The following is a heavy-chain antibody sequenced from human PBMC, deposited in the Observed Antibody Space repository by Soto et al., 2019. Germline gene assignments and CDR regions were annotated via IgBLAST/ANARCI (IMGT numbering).Heavy chain of an antibody. D-gene: IGHD4-4*01. CDR2: ISWNSGSI. CDR3: ATALQGFDY. J-gene: IGHJ4*02. CDR1: GFTFDDYA. V-gene: IGHV3-9*01. Sequence: GGSLRFSCAASGFTFDDYAMHWVRQAPGKGLEWVSGISWNSGSIGYADSVKGRFTISRDNAKNSLYLQMNSLRAEDTALYYCATALQGFDYWGQGTLVTXSS.